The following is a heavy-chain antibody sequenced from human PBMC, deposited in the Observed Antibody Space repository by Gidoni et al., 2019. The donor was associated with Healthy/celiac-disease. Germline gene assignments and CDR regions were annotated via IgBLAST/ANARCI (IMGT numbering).Heavy chain of an antibody. Sequence: QVQLQQWGAGLLKPSQTLSLTCDVHGGSFSGYYWSWIRQPPGTGLEWIGEINHSGSTNYNPSLKSRVTISVDTSKNQFSLKLSSVTAADTAVYYCARGPPLGDYWGQGTLVTVAS. CDR3: ARGPPLGDY. J-gene: IGHJ4*02. V-gene: IGHV4-34*01. CDR1: GGSFSGYY. CDR2: INHSGST.